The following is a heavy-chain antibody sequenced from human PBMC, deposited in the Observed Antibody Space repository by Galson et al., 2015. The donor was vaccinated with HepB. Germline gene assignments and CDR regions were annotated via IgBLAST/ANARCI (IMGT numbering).Heavy chain of an antibody. V-gene: IGHV3-15*01. CDR3: TAYYDFWSGYFSLYYYYGMDV. Sequence: SLRLSCAASGFTFSNAWMSWVRQAPGKGLEWVGRIKSETDGGTTDYAAPVKGRFTISRDDSKNTLYLQMNSLKTEDTAVYYCTAYYDFWSGYFSLYYYYGMDVWGQGTTVTVSS. D-gene: IGHD3-3*01. CDR1: GFTFSNAW. J-gene: IGHJ6*02. CDR2: IKSETDGGTT.